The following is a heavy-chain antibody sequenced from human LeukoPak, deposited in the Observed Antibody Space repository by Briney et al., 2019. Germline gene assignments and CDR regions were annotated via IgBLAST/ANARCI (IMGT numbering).Heavy chain of an antibody. CDR3: ARGGSSGGSWGLEYFQH. D-gene: IGHD2-15*01. V-gene: IGHV4-30-2*01. CDR2: IYHSGST. J-gene: IGHJ1*01. Sequence: PSETLSLTYAVSGGSISSGGYSWSWIRQPPGKGLEWIGYIYHSGSTYYNPSLKSRVTISVDRSKNQFSLKLSSVTAADTAVYYCARGGSSGGSWGLEYFQHWGQGTLVTVSS. CDR1: GGSISSGGYS.